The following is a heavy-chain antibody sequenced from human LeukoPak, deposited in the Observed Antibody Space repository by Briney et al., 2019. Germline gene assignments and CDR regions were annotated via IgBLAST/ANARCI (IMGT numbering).Heavy chain of an antibody. Sequence: PGGSLTLSCAASGFTSTTYWMNWLRQAPGKALEWVSYIRSSGSTIYYADSVKGRFTISRDNAKNSLYLQMNSLRAEDTAVYYCARGWSFDIWGRGTMVTVSS. CDR2: IRSSGSTI. V-gene: IGHV3-48*04. D-gene: IGHD2-15*01. CDR3: ARGWSFDI. CDR1: GFTSTTYW. J-gene: IGHJ3*02.